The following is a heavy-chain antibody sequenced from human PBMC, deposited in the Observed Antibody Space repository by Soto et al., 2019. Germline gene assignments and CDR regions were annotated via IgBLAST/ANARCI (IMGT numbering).Heavy chain of an antibody. D-gene: IGHD3-10*01. J-gene: IGHJ4*02. CDR2: ISATGGLT. Sequence: LLESGGGFIQPGGSLRLSCAASGFGFSSFAMSWVRQTPGRGLEWVSTISATGGLTYFADSVKGRFTISRDNSENTLHLQMNRLRAEDTAIYYCAKDQWFGSGPVFDDWGQGSLVTVSS. CDR3: AKDQWFGSGPVFDD. V-gene: IGHV3-23*01. CDR1: GFGFSSFA.